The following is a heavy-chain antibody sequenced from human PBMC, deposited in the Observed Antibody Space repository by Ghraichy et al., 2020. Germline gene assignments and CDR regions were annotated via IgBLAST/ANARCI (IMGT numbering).Heavy chain of an antibody. Sequence: SETLSLTCTVSGGSISSSSYYWGWIRQPPGKGLEWFGSIYYSGSTYYNPSLKSRVTISVDTSKNQFSLKLSSVTAADTAVYYCASMVRGVLYYYYYGMDVWGQGTTVTVSS. D-gene: IGHD3-10*01. CDR3: ASMVRGVLYYYYYGMDV. V-gene: IGHV4-39*01. CDR1: GGSISSSSYY. J-gene: IGHJ6*02. CDR2: IYYSGST.